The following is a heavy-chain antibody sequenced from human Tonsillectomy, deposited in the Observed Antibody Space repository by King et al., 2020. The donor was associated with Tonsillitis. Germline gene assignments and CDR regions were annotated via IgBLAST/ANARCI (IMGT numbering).Heavy chain of an antibody. V-gene: IGHV3-21*01. CDR1: GFTFSTYS. D-gene: IGHD3-22*01. Sequence: VQLVESGGDLVKPGGSLRLSCAASGFTFSTYSMNWFRQAPGKGLEWVSSISSTSSYIYYADSLKGRFTISRDNAKNSLFLQMNSLRAEDTAVYYCARYLSGDSSGYDAFDIWGQGTMVTVSS. J-gene: IGHJ3*02. CDR3: ARYLSGDSSGYDAFDI. CDR2: ISSTSSYI.